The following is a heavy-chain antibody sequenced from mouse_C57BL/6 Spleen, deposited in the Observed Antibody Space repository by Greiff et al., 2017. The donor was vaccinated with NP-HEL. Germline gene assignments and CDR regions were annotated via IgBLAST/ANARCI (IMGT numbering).Heavy chain of an antibody. V-gene: IGHV1-81*01. CDR1: GYTFTSYG. D-gene: IGHD2-13*01. CDR2: IYPRSGNT. CDR3: SRVNDDSFAY. J-gene: IGHJ3*01. Sequence: VMLVESGAELARPGASVKLSCKASGYTFTSYGISWVKQRTGQGLEWIGEIYPRSGNTYYNEKFKGKATLTADKASSTAYMELRSLTSEDSAVYFCSRVNDDSFAYWGQGTLVTVSA.